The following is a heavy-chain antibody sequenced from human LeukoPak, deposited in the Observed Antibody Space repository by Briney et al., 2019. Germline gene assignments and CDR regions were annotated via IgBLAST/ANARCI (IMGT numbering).Heavy chain of an antibody. CDR1: GYTFTSYY. CDR3: ARVSYSGSHFDY. CDR2: INPSGGST. D-gene: IGHD1-26*01. V-gene: IGHV1-46*01. J-gene: IGHJ4*02. Sequence: ASVKVSCKASGYTFTSYYMHWVRQAPGQGLEWMGIINPSGGSTSYAQKFQGRVTLTRDMSTSTVYMELSSLRSEDTAVYYCARVSYSGSHFDYWGQGTLVTVSS.